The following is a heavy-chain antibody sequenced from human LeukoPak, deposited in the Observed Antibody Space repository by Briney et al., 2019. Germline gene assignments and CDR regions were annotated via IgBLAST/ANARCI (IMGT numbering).Heavy chain of an antibody. Sequence: GGSLRLSCAASGFTFSSYWMHWVRQAPGKGLVWVSRINSDGSSTSYADSVKGRFTISRDNSKNTLYLQMNSLRAEDTAIYYCAKNGDRGAYCTGGTCYPYFYYYMDVWGKGTTVTI. CDR3: AKNGDRGAYCTGGTCYPYFYYYMDV. V-gene: IGHV3-74*01. J-gene: IGHJ6*03. D-gene: IGHD2-15*01. CDR1: GFTFSSYW. CDR2: INSDGSST.